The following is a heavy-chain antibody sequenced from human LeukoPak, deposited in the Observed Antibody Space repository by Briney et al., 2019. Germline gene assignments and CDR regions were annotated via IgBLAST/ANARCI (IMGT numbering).Heavy chain of an antibody. CDR1: GCIFSSYA. V-gene: IGHV3-23*01. Sequence: PGGSLRLSCAVSGCIFSSYAMSWVRQAPGKGLEWVSGISGSGGVTYYTVSVKGRFTISRENAKNSLYLEMNSLRAGDTAVYYCARAIASSRGVNYFDHWGQGTLVTVSS. D-gene: IGHD3-10*01. CDR2: ISGSGGVT. CDR3: ARAIASSRGVNYFDH. J-gene: IGHJ4*02.